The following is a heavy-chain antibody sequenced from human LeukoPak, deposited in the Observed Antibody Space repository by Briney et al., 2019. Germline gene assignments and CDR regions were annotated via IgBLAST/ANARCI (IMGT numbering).Heavy chain of an antibody. J-gene: IGHJ3*02. CDR3: ARQGQTHVLRYFDWLFHDAFDI. D-gene: IGHD3-9*01. CDR1: GYSFTNYW. V-gene: IGHV5-51*01. CDR2: IYPGDSDT. Sequence: GESLKISCKGSGYSFTNYWIGWVRQMPGKGLEWMGIIYPGDSDTRYSPSFQGQVTISADKSISTAYLQWSSLKASDTAMYYCARQGQTHVLRYFDWLFHDAFDIWGQGTMVTVSS.